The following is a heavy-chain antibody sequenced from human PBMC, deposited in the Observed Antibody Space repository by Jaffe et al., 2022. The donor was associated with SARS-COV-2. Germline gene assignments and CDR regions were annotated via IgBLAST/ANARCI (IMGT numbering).Heavy chain of an antibody. V-gene: IGHV3-30*04. CDR2: ISYDGSDK. Sequence: QVQLVESGGGVVQPGRSLRLSCAASGFTFSSYAMHWVRQAPGTGLEWVAIISYDGSDKYYADSVKGRFTISRDNSKNTLYLQMNRLSAEDTAVYYCARAKSGYDEGYYFDYWGQGTLVTVSS. D-gene: IGHD5-12*01. CDR3: ARAKSGYDEGYYFDY. CDR1: GFTFSSYA. J-gene: IGHJ4*02.